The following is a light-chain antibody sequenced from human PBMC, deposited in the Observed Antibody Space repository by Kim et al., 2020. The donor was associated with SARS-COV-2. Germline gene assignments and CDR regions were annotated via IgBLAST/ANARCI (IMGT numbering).Light chain of an antibody. CDR2: GKN. CDR3: NSRGSNDNVL. V-gene: IGLV3-19*01. J-gene: IGLJ2*01. CDR1: SLRSYY. Sequence: SSELTQDPAVSVALGQTVRITCQGDSLRSYYATWYQQKPGQAPIVVIYGKNNRPSGIPDRFFGSSSGDTASLTITGTQAGDEADYYCNSRGSNDNVLFGG.